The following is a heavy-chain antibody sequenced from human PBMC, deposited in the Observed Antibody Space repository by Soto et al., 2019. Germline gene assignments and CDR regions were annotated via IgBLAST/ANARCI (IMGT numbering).Heavy chain of an antibody. CDR1: GYTFTSCW. CDR3: VRSGTSSGRFSDY. CDR2: IYPSDSDI. Sequence: PGESLKISCKGSGYTFTSCWIGWVRQMPGEGLEWMGVIYPSDSDIRYSPSFQGKVTISADKSITTAYLQWSSLKAADTAMYYCVRSGTSSGRFSDYWGQGTLVTVSS. J-gene: IGHJ4*02. D-gene: IGHD2-15*01. V-gene: IGHV5-51*01.